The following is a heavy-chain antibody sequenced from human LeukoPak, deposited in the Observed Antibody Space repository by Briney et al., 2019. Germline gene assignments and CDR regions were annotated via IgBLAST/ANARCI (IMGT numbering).Heavy chain of an antibody. D-gene: IGHD3-22*01. CDR2: IWYDGSNI. J-gene: IGHJ4*02. CDR3: ARARNDYDSNGFSFLDY. V-gene: IGHV3-33*01. Sequence: PGTSLRLSCAASGISFSSHGMHWVRQAPGKGLEWVAGIWYDGSNIYYADSVKGRFTITRDNSKNTLYLQMHSLRAEATALYYCARARNDYDSNGFSFLDYWGQGTLVTVSS. CDR1: GISFSSHG.